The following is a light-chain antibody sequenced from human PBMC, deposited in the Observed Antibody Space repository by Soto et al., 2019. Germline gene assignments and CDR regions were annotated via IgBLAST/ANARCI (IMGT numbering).Light chain of an antibody. CDR2: GNS. CDR1: AAYD. V-gene: IGLV1-40*01. J-gene: IGLJ1*01. Sequence: QSVLTQPPSVSGAPGQRVTISCTGAAYDVHWYQQLPGTAPKLLIYGNSNRPSGVPDRFSGSKSGTSASLAITGLQAEDEAEYYCLSYDSSLSGYVFGTGTKLTVL. CDR3: LSYDSSLSGYV.